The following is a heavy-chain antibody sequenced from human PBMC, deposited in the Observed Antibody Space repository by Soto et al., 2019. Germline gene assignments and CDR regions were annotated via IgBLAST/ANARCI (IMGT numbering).Heavy chain of an antibody. V-gene: IGHV5-51*01. CDR3: ARLGYYDILTGYFDP. D-gene: IGHD3-9*01. Sequence: GESLKISCKGSGYSFTSYWIGWVRQMPGKGLEWMGIIYPGDSDTRYSPSFQGQVTISADKSISTAYLQWSSLKASDTAMYYRARLGYYDILTGYFDPWGQGTLVTVSS. CDR2: IYPGDSDT. J-gene: IGHJ5*02. CDR1: GYSFTSYW.